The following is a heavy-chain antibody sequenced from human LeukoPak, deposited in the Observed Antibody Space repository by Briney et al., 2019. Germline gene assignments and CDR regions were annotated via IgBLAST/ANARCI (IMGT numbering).Heavy chain of an antibody. Sequence: ASVKVSCKASGYTFASYGISWVRQAPGQGLEWMGRISAYNGNTNYAQKLQGRVTMTTDSSTSTAYMELRGLRSDDTAVYYCARDRPSAATTRGSFDNWGQGTLVTVSS. J-gene: IGHJ4*02. D-gene: IGHD4-17*01. CDR1: GYTFASYG. V-gene: IGHV1-18*01. CDR3: ARDRPSAATTRGSFDN. CDR2: ISAYNGNT.